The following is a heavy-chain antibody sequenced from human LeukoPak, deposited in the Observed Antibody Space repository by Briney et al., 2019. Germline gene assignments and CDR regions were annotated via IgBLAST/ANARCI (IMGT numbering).Heavy chain of an antibody. D-gene: IGHD6-6*01. J-gene: IGHJ5*02. CDR2: IYHSGST. Sequence: SETLSLTCTVSGGSISSYSWSWIRQPPGKGLEWIGYIYHSGSTYYNPSLKSRVTISVDRSKNQFSLKLSSVTAADTAVYYCARRELVGWFDPWGQGTLVTVSS. V-gene: IGHV4-30-2*01. CDR1: GGSISSYS. CDR3: ARRELVGWFDP.